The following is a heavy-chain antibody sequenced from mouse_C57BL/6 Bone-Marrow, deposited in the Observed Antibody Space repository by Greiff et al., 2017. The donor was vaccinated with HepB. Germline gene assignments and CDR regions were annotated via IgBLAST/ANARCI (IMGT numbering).Heavy chain of an antibody. CDR2: ISNLAYSI. V-gene: IGHV5-15*01. CDR1: GFTFSDYG. J-gene: IGHJ4*01. D-gene: IGHD2-4*01. CDR3: ARRGDYDGDYYAMDY. Sequence: DVMLVESGGGLVQPGGSLKLSCAASGFTFSDYGMAWVRQAPRKGPEGVAFISNLAYSIYYADTVTGRFTISRENAKNTLYLEMSSLRSEDTAMYYCARRGDYDGDYYAMDYWGQGTSVTVSS.